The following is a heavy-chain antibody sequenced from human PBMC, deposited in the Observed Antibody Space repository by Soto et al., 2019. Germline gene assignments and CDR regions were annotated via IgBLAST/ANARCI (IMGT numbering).Heavy chain of an antibody. D-gene: IGHD1-26*01. V-gene: IGHV3-23*01. Sequence: EVQLLESGGGLVQPGGSLRLSCAASGFTFSSYAMSWVRQAPGKGLEWVSAISGSGGSTYYADSVKGRFTISRDNAKNSLYLQMNSLRAEDTAVYYCARDLPGILGGTTPDYWGQGTLVTVSS. CDR2: ISGSGGST. CDR3: ARDLPGILGGTTPDY. J-gene: IGHJ4*02. CDR1: GFTFSSYA.